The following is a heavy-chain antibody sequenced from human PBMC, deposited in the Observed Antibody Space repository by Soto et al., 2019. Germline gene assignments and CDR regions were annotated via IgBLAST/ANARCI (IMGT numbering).Heavy chain of an antibody. CDR1: GGSISSSSYY. CDR3: ARHSLDIVVVVAAPYAFDI. V-gene: IGHV4-39*01. J-gene: IGHJ3*02. Sequence: SETLSLTCTVSGGSISSSSYYWGWIRQPPGKGREWIGSIYYSGSTYYNPSLKRRVTISVDTSKNQFSLKLSSVTAAGTAVYYCARHSLDIVVVVAAPYAFDIWGQGTMVTVSS. CDR2: IYYSGST. D-gene: IGHD2-15*01.